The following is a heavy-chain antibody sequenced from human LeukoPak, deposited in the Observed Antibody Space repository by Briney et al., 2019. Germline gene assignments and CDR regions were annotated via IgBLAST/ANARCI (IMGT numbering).Heavy chain of an antibody. D-gene: IGHD3-16*01. J-gene: IGHJ4*02. CDR1: GFTFSNYG. Sequence: PGTSLRLPCAASGFTFSNYGMHWVRQAPGKGLEWVATITYDGSSEYYADSVKDRLTVSRDNSKNTLYLQMSSLKTEDTAVYYCAKRGDGGHKSLEYWGQGTLVIVSS. V-gene: IGHV3-30*18. CDR2: ITYDGSSE. CDR3: AKRGDGGHKSLEY.